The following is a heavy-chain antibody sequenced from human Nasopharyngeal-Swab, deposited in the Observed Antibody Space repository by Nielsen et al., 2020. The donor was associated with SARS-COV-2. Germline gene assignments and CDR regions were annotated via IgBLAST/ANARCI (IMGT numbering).Heavy chain of an antibody. Sequence: WIRQPPGKGLEWIGYIYYSGSTNYNPTPKSRVTISVDTSKNQFSLKLSSVTAADTAVYYCARLIRVRIAARMTDVYYFDYWGQGTLVTVSS. V-gene: IGHV4-59*01. CDR2: IYYSGST. J-gene: IGHJ4*02. D-gene: IGHD6-6*01. CDR3: ARLIRVRIAARMTDVYYFDY.